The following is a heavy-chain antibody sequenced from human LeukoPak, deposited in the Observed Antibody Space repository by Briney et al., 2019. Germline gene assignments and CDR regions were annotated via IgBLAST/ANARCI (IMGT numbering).Heavy chain of an antibody. Sequence: KPSETLSLTCTVSGGSISSYYWSWIRQPPGKGLEWIGRIYTSGSTNYHPSLKTRVTMSVDKSKNQFSLKPSSVTDADTAVYYCARGPLTVTRGFDPWGQGTLVTVSS. CDR2: IYTSGST. D-gene: IGHD4-17*01. CDR1: GGSISSYY. CDR3: ARGPLTVTRGFDP. V-gene: IGHV4-4*07. J-gene: IGHJ5*02.